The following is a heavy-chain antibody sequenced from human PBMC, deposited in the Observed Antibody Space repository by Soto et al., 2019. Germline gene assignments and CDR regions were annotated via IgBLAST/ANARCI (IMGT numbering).Heavy chain of an antibody. CDR2: LYSSGNT. V-gene: IGHV4-4*07. CDR3: ARGPYSSGWYVVDY. Sequence: SXTLSLTCTVSGASMSAYAWSWIRQPAGKGLEWIGRLYSSGNTNYNPSFKSRLTMSADTSKNQFSLKLSSVTAADTAVYYCARGPYSSGWYVVDYWGQGTLVTVSS. D-gene: IGHD6-19*01. CDR1: GASMSAYA. J-gene: IGHJ4*02.